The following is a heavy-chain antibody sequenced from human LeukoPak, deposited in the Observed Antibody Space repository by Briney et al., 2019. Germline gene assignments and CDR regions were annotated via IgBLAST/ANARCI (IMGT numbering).Heavy chain of an antibody. CDR2: FRSNAYRGTR. D-gene: IGHD5-18*01. CDR3: SRGPIQLWVHNGMDV. J-gene: IGHJ6*02. Sequence: PGRSLRLSCTSSDYPLGDHAVTWVPQARGRGLGWLGFFRSNAYRGTREYAASVKGRFSLSRDDSRNVVYLQMNGLTTEDTAVYYCSRGPIQLWVHNGMDVWGQGTTVTVSS. V-gene: IGHV3-49*04. CDR1: DYPLGDHA.